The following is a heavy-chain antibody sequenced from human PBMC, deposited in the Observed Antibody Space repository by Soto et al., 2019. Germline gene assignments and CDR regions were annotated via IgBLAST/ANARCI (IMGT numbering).Heavy chain of an antibody. J-gene: IGHJ6*02. V-gene: IGHV1-18*01. CDR1: DYTFTRYG. CDR2: ISGYNGDT. CDR3: AKNGQPPYYSSGMHV. Sequence: QGQLVQSRAELKKPGASVKVSCKASDYTFTRYGISWVRQAPGQGLEWMGWISGYNGDTNYAQKFQGRVTMTIDTSTTTAYMELRSLTSADTAVYYCAKNGQPPYYSSGMHVWGQGTTVIVSS. D-gene: IGHD2-8*01.